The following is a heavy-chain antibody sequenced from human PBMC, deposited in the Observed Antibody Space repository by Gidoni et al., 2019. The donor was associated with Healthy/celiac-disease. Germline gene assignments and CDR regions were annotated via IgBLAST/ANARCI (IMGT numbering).Heavy chain of an antibody. CDR3: ARELAVAGTSGWFDP. J-gene: IGHJ5*02. D-gene: IGHD6-19*01. Sequence: EVQLVESGGGLVKPGGSLRLSCAASGFTFSSYSMNWVRQAPGKGLGWVSSISSSSSYIYYADSVKGRFTIARDNAKNSLYLQMNSLRAEDTAVYYCARELAVAGTSGWFDPWGQGTLVTVSS. CDR2: ISSSSSYI. V-gene: IGHV3-21*01. CDR1: GFTFSSYS.